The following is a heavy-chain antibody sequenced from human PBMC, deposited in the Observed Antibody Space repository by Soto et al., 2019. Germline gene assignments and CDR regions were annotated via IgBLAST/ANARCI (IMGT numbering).Heavy chain of an antibody. CDR1: GFTFSSYA. CDR2: ISYDGSNK. CDR3: ASHASVVVTTFAEYFQH. Sequence: GSLRLSCAASGFTFSSYAMHWARQAPGKGLEWVAVISYDGSNKYYADSVKGRFTISRDNSKNTLYLQMNSLRAEDTAVYYCASHASVVVTTFAEYFQHWGQGTLVTVSS. V-gene: IGHV3-30-3*01. J-gene: IGHJ1*01. D-gene: IGHD2-21*02.